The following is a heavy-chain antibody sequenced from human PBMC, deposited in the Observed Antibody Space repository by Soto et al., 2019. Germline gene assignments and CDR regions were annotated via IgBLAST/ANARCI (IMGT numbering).Heavy chain of an antibody. V-gene: IGHV4-30-4*01. Sequence: QVQLQESGPGLVKPSQTLSLTCSVSGDYIHVGGYYWTWIRQRPGKGLEWMGYIYYTGKTYYNPSLESRLTMSEDRSKNQFSLRLTSVTAADTAVYFCGRDLTSNANCIDPWGQGTLVTVSS. CDR1: GDYIHVGGYY. D-gene: IGHD2-2*01. J-gene: IGHJ5*02. CDR2: IYYTGKT. CDR3: GRDLTSNANCIDP.